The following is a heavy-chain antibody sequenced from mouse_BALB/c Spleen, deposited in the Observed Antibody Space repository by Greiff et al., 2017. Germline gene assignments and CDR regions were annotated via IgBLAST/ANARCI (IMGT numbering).Heavy chain of an antibody. CDR2: ISSGSSTI. D-gene: IGHD2-4*01. V-gene: IGHV5-17*02. J-gene: IGHJ4*01. CDR3: ARSPPMITTGSMDY. Sequence: DVKLVESGGGLVQPGGSRKLSCAASGFTFSSFGMHWVRQAPEKGLEWVAYISSGSSTIYYADTVKGRFTISRDNPKNTLFLQMTSLRSEDTAMYYCARSPPMITTGSMDYWGQGTSVTVSS. CDR1: GFTFSSFG.